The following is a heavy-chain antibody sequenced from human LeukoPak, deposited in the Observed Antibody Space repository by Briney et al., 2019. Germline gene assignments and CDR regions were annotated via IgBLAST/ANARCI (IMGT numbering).Heavy chain of an antibody. D-gene: IGHD3-10*01. V-gene: IGHV3-74*01. Sequence: GGSLRLSCAASGFTFSSYWMHWVRQAPGKGLVWVSRINRDGSSTSYADSVKGRFTIPRDNAKNSLYLQMRNLRVEDTAVYYCAREKDYYGSGSYYALDYWGQGTLVTVSS. CDR3: AREKDYYGSGSYYALDY. CDR2: INRDGSST. J-gene: IGHJ4*02. CDR1: GFTFSSYW.